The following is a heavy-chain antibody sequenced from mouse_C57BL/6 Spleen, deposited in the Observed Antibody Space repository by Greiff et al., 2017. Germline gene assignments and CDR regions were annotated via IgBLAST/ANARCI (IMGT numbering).Heavy chain of an antibody. CDR3: TTEDGLFAY. V-gene: IGHV14-4*01. CDR2: IDPENGDT. Sequence: EVQVVESGAELVRPGASVKLSCTASGFNIKDDYMHWVKQRPEQGLEWIGWIDPENGDTEYASKFQGKATITADTSSNTAYLQLSSLTSEDTAVYYCTTEDGLFAYWGQGTLVTVSA. CDR1: GFNIKDDY. D-gene: IGHD2-3*01. J-gene: IGHJ3*01.